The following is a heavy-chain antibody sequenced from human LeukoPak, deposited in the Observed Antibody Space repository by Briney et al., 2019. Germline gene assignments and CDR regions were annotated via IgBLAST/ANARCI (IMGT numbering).Heavy chain of an antibody. V-gene: IGHV4-59*10. CDR3: ARGLAAAYDYNWFDP. Sequence: SETLSLTCAVYGGSFSGYYWSWIRQPAGKGLEWIGRINASGSTRYNPSLKSRVTMSVDTSKNQFSLKLSSVTAADTAVYFCARGLAAAYDYNWFDPWGQGTLVTVSS. J-gene: IGHJ5*02. CDR2: INASGST. CDR1: GGSFSGYY. D-gene: IGHD5-12*01.